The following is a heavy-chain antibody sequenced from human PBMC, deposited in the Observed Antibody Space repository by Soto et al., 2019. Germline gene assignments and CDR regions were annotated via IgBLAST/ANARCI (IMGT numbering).Heavy chain of an antibody. D-gene: IGHD4-17*01. J-gene: IGHJ3*02. CDR2: IYYSGST. CDR1: GGSISSGGYY. CDR3: ARDDYGVFSAWGGGAFDI. V-gene: IGHV4-31*03. Sequence: SETLSLTCTVSGGSISSGGYYWSWIRQHPGKGLEWIGYIYYSGSTYYNPSLESRVTISVDTSKNQFSLKLSSVTAADTAVYYCARDDYGVFSAWGGGAFDIWGQGTMVTVSS.